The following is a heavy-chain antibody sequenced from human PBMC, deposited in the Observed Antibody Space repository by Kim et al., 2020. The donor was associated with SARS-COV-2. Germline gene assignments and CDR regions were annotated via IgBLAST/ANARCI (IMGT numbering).Heavy chain of an antibody. D-gene: IGHD6-19*01. Sequence: SETLSLTCAVSGCSISSADYYWTWIRPHPEKGLEWIGYTSHKGRINYNPSLNSRIAMSLDTSKNLFSLKLSSAIAADTAIYYCARLPDISGWPFDSWGQGTLVTVSS. CDR1: GCSISSADYY. CDR3: ARLPDISGWPFDS. J-gene: IGHJ5*01. CDR2: TSHKGRI. V-gene: IGHV4-31*11.